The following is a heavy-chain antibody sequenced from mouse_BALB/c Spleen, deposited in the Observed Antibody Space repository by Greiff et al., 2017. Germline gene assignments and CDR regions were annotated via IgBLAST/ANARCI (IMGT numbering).Heavy chain of an antibody. CDR3: ARSDDYDEGFAY. CDR2: IYPGNVNT. J-gene: IGHJ3*01. Sequence: QVQLQQSGPELVKPGASVRISCKASGYTFTSYYIHWVKQRPGQGLEWIGWIYPGNVNTKYNEKFKGKATLTADKSSSTAYMQLSSLTSEDSAVYFCARSDDYDEGFAYWGQGTLVTVSA. D-gene: IGHD2-4*01. V-gene: IGHV1S56*01. CDR1: GYTFTSYY.